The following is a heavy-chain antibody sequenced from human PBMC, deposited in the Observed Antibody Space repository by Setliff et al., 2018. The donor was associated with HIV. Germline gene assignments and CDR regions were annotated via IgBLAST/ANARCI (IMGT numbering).Heavy chain of an antibody. CDR2: IYYSGGT. CDR3: ARGIYRPWGGYSAFATDAFET. J-gene: IGHJ3*02. D-gene: IGHD5-12*01. Sequence: PSETLSLTCTVSSGPISNGGFYWSWIRHHPGKGLEWIGYIYYSGGTYYSPSLKSRVSMSIDTFKNQFSLNLTSVTAADTAVYHCARGIYRPWGGYSAFATDAFETWGQGTLVTVSS. V-gene: IGHV4-31*03. CDR1: SGPISNGGFY.